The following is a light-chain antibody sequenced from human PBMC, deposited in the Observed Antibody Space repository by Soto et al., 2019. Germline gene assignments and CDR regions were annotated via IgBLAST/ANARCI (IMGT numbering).Light chain of an antibody. Sequence: DIERTEARGAGAVRRCGWAPINCKSSQSVLYSSNNKNYLAWYQQKPGQPPKLLIYWASTRKSGVPDRFSGSGSGTDFTLTISSLQAGDVAVYYCQQYYFTRPVTFGGGTKVDIK. V-gene: IGKV4-1*01. CDR1: QSVLYSSNNKNY. CDR2: WAS. J-gene: IGKJ4*01. CDR3: QQYYFTRPVT.